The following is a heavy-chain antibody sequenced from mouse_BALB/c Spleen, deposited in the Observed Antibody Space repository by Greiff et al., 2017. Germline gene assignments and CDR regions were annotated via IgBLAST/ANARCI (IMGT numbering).Heavy chain of an antibody. V-gene: IGHV2-4-1*01. Sequence: VKLVESGPGLVQPSQSLSITCTVSGFSLTSYGVHWVRQSPGKGLDWLGVIWSGGSTDYNAAFISRLSISKDNSKSQVFFKMNSLQADDTAIYYCARKGVGYYGAMDYWGRGTSVTVSS. J-gene: IGHJ4*01. D-gene: IGHD1-1*02. CDR1: GFSLTSYG. CDR2: IWSGGST. CDR3: ARKGVGYYGAMDY.